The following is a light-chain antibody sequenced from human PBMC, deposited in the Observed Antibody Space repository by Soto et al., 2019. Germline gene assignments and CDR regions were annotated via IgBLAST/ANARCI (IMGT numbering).Light chain of an antibody. J-gene: IGKJ4*01. V-gene: IGKV3-11*01. CDR1: QSVSSY. CDR3: QQRSNWPPGGT. Sequence: EIVLTQSPVTLSLSPGERATLSCRASQSVSSYLAWYQQKPGQAPRLLIYDASNRATGIPARFSGSGSGTDFSLTISSLEPEDFAVYYCQQRSNWPPGGTFGGGTKVEIK. CDR2: DAS.